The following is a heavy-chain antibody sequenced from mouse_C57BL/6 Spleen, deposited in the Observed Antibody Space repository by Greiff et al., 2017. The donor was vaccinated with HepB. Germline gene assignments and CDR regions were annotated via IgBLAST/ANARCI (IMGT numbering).Heavy chain of an antibody. J-gene: IGHJ1*03. D-gene: IGHD1-1*02. CDR3: ARYGPQYFDV. CDR1: GYSFTGYY. Sequence: VQLKQSGPELVKPGASVKISCKASGYSFTGYYMNWVKQSPEKSLEWIGEINPSTGGTTYNQKFKAKATLTVDKSSSTAYMQLKSLTSEDSAVYYCARYGPQYFDVWGTGTTVTVSS. V-gene: IGHV1-42*01. CDR2: INPSTGGT.